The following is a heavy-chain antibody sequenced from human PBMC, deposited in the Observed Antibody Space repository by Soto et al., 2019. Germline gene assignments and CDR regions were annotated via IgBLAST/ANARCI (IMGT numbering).Heavy chain of an antibody. D-gene: IGHD3-22*01. V-gene: IGHV3-74*01. CDR3: ARTDYYDSSGYIDY. Sequence: PGGSLRLSCAASGFTFSSYWMHWVRQAPGKGLVWVSRINSDGSSTSYADSVKGRFTVSRDNAKNTLYLQMNSLRAEDTAVYYCARTDYYDSSGYIDYWGQGTLVTVSS. CDR2: INSDGSST. CDR1: GFTFSSYW. J-gene: IGHJ4*02.